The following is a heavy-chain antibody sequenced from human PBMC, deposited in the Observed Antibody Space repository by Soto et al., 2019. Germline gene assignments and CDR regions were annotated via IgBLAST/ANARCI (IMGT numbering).Heavy chain of an antibody. Sequence: QVQLVQSGAEVKKPGSSVKVSCKASGGTFSSYTISWVRQAPGQGLEWMGRIIPILGIANYAQKFQGRVPITADKSTSTAYMELSSLRSEDTAVYYCAREGYDFWSGYSDYWGQGTLVTVSS. D-gene: IGHD3-3*01. CDR3: AREGYDFWSGYSDY. J-gene: IGHJ4*02. CDR1: GGTFSSYT. V-gene: IGHV1-69*08. CDR2: IIPILGIA.